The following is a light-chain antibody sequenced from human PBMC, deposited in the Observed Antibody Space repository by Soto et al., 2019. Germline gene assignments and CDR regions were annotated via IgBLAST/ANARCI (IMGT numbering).Light chain of an antibody. CDR3: QQYNNWPPKT. CDR2: DAS. Sequence: EIVLTQSPATLSLSPGERATLSCGASQSVSGKLAWYQQKPGQAPRLLMYDASTRATGVPARFSGSGSGTEFTLTISSLQSEDFAIYYCQQYNNWPPKTFSQGTKVDIK. CDR1: QSVSGK. V-gene: IGKV3-15*01. J-gene: IGKJ1*01.